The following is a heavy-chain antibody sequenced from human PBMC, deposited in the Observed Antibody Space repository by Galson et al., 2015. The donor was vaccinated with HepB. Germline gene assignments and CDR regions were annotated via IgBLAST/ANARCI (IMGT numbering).Heavy chain of an antibody. J-gene: IGHJ4*02. CDR1: GFMFGNYW. CDR2: IKQDGSEK. D-gene: IGHD1-26*01. Sequence: SLRLSCAASGFMFGNYWMSWVRQAPGKGLEWVANIKQDGSEKYYVDSVKGRFTISRDNAKSSLYLQMSSLRSEDTAVYYCASSGSYYDLAFDYWGQGTLVTVSS. V-gene: IGHV3-7*03. CDR3: ASSGSYYDLAFDY.